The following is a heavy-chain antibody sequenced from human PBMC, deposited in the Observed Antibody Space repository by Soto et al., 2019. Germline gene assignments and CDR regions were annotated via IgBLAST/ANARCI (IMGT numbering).Heavy chain of an antibody. D-gene: IGHD3-3*01. CDR1: GYSFTSYW. CDR3: ARTGITIFGVVITEDY. J-gene: IGHJ4*02. Sequence: ESLKISCKGSGYSFTSYWISWVRQMPGKGLEWMGRIDPSDSYTNYSPSFQGHVTISADKSISTAYLQWSSLKASDTAMYYCARTGITIFGVVITEDYWGQGTLVTVSS. V-gene: IGHV5-10-1*01. CDR2: IDPSDSYT.